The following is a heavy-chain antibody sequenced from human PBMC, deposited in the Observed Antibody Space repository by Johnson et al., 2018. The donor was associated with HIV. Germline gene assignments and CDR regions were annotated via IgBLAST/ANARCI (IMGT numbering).Heavy chain of an antibody. D-gene: IGHD4-17*01. CDR1: EFDVINHY. CDR2: FATGGGP. Sequence: VQLVESGGGLVQPGGSLRLSCGASEFDVINHYMNWVRQVPGKGLEWISLFATGGGPDYADSVTGRFTVSRDISNNTIFLHMNSLRADDTAVYYCARGDSGDYAGAFDVWGQWTMVTVSS. V-gene: IGHV3-66*01. J-gene: IGHJ3*01. CDR3: ARGDSGDYAGAFDV.